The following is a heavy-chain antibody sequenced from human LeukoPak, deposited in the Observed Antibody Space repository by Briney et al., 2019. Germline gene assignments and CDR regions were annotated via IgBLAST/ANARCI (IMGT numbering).Heavy chain of an antibody. Sequence: SETLSLACTVSGGSISSYYWSWIRQPPGKGLEWIGYIYYSGSTNYNPSLKSRVTISVYTSKNQFSLKLSSVTAADTAVYYCARDSEVRGVWASDIWGQGTMVTVSS. CDR1: GGSISSYY. CDR2: IYYSGST. V-gene: IGHV4-59*01. CDR3: ARDSEVRGVWASDI. D-gene: IGHD3-10*01. J-gene: IGHJ3*02.